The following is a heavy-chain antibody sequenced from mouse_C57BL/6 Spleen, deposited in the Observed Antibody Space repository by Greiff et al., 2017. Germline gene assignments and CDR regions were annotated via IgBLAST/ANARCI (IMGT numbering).Heavy chain of an antibody. CDR1: GYSITSGYY. CDR2: LSYDGSN. Sequence: EVQLQQSGPGLVKPSQSLSLTCSVTGYSITSGYYWNLIRPFPGNKLEWMGYLSYDGSNNYNPSLKSRISITRDTSKNQFFLKLNALTTEDTATYYCAREVGGYAMDYWGQGTSVTVSS. CDR3: AREVGGYAMDY. V-gene: IGHV3-6*01. J-gene: IGHJ4*01. D-gene: IGHD1-1*01.